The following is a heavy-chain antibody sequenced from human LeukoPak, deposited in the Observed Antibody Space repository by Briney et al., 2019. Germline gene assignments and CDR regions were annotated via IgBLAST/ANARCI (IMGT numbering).Heavy chain of an antibody. D-gene: IGHD1-26*01. CDR1: GYTFTDYY. J-gene: IGHJ4*02. V-gene: IGHV1-2*02. CDR2: INPNSGDT. Sequence: ASVKVSCKASGYTFTDYYMDWVRQAPGQGLEWMGWINPNSGDTNYAQKFQGRVTMTRDTSISTAYMELSRLRSDDTAVYYCARATESIVGATGGDFDYWGQGTLVTVSS. CDR3: ARATESIVGATGGDFDY.